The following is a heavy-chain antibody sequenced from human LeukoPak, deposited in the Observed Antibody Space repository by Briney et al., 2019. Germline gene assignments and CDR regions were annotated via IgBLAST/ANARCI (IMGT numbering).Heavy chain of an antibody. CDR2: IIPILGIA. CDR1: GGTFSSYA. CDR3: ARDHCSGGSCPIDY. V-gene: IGHV1-69*04. D-gene: IGHD2-15*01. Sequence: GASVKVSCKASGGTFSSYAISWVRQAPGQGLEWMGRIIPILGIANNAQKFQGRVTITADKSTSTAYMELSSLRSEDTAVYYCARDHCSGGSCPIDYWGQGTLVTVSS. J-gene: IGHJ4*02.